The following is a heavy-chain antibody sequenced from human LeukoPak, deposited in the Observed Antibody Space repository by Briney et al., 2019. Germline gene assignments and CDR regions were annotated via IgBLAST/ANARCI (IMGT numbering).Heavy chain of an antibody. Sequence: ASVKVSCKASGGTFSSYAIGWVRQAPGQGLEWMGRIIPILGIANYAQKFQGRVTITADESTSTAYMELSSLRSEDTAVYYCARDRARYCSSTSCYGDAFDYWGQGTLVTVSS. J-gene: IGHJ4*02. CDR1: GGTFSSYA. CDR2: IIPILGIA. D-gene: IGHD2-2*01. CDR3: ARDRARYCSSTSCYGDAFDY. V-gene: IGHV1-69*04.